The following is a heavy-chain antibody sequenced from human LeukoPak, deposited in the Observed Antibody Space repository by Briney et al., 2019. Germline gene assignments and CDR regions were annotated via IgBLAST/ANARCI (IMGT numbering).Heavy chain of an antibody. Sequence: PGGSLKFSFAASGLTFTTYPLTWFRQAPGKGLDWASPISASGGGTYYADSVKGRFTISRDNSRSTVFLQMSSLRAEDTAVYYCAKAPYCPNDVCRYFDYWGQGILVTVSS. V-gene: IGHV3-23*01. CDR1: GLTFTTYP. CDR2: ISASGGGT. D-gene: IGHD2-8*01. J-gene: IGHJ4*02. CDR3: AKAPYCPNDVCRYFDY.